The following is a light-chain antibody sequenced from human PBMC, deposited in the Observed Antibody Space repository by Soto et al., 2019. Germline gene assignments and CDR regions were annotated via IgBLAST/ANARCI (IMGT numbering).Light chain of an antibody. Sequence: QSALTQPASGSGSPGPSITISCTGTSSDVGGYNYVSWYQQHPGKAPKLMIYEVNNRPSGVSNRFSGSKSGNTAALTISGLLAEDEADYYCRSYTTTNTCVFGPGTKLTVL. CDR2: EVN. V-gene: IGLV2-14*01. CDR1: SSDVGGYNY. CDR3: RSYTTTNTCV. J-gene: IGLJ1*01.